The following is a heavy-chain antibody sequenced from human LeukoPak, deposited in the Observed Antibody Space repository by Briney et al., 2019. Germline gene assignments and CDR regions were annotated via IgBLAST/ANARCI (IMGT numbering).Heavy chain of an antibody. V-gene: IGHV4-34*01. D-gene: IGHD3-10*01. Sequence: SETLSLTCAVYGGSFSGYYWSWIRQPPGKGLEWIGEINHSGSTNYNPSLKSRVTISVDTSKNQFSPKLSSVTAADTAVYYCARVTTMVRGVIILRGYYFDYWGQGTLVTVSS. CDR1: GGSFSGYY. CDR3: ARVTTMVRGVIILRGYYFDY. CDR2: INHSGST. J-gene: IGHJ4*02.